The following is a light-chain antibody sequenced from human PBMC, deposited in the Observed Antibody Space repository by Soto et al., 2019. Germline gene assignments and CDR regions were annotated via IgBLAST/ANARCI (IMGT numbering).Light chain of an antibody. CDR1: HTVTNVY. V-gene: IGKV3-20*01. CDR2: DAS. CDR3: QQYGYSPNS. J-gene: IGKJ5*01. Sequence: EVVLTQSPATLSLSPGDRVTLSCRASHTVTNVYLAWYQQKDGQAPRLLIYDASTRATGVPDRFSGSGSGPEFTLTITRLEPEEFAVYSCQQYGYSPNSFGQGTRLE.